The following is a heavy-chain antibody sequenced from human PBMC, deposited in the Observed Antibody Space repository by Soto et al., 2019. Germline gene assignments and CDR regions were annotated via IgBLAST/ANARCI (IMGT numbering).Heavy chain of an antibody. D-gene: IGHD2-15*01. J-gene: IGHJ4*02. CDR3: AHRVVAGITYYVDS. Sequence: QITLKESGPTLVKPTQTLTLTCTFSGFSLSTSGVGVGWIRQPPGKALEWLTFIYWDDDKRNSPFLKGRLTITKDTAKDLLVLTMANMDPVETATYYCAHRVVAGITYYVDSWGQGTLVTVSS. CDR1: GFSLSTSGVG. V-gene: IGHV2-5*02. CDR2: IYWDDDK.